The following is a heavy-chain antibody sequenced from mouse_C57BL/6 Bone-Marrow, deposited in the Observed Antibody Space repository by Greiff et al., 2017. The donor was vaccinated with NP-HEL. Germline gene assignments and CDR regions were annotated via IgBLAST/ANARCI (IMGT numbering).Heavy chain of an antibody. D-gene: IGHD1-1*01. CDR3: ARDGRDYFDY. CDR1: GYTFTSYW. Sequence: QVQLQQPGAELVKPGASVKLSCKASGYTFTSYWMQWVKQRPGQGLEWIGEIDPSDSYTNYNQKFKGKATLTVDTSSSTAYMQLSSLTSEDSAVDYCARDGRDYFDYWGQGTTLTVSS. J-gene: IGHJ2*01. CDR2: IDPSDSYT. V-gene: IGHV1-50*01.